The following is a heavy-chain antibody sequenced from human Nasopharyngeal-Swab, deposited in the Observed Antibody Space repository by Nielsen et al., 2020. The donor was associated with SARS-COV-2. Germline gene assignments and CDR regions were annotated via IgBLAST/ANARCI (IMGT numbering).Heavy chain of an antibody. CDR1: GFTFSSYA. V-gene: IGHV3-30*04. CDR2: ISYDGSNK. J-gene: IGHJ4*02. Sequence: GESLKISCAASGFTFSSYAMHWVRQAPGKGLEWVAVISYDGSNKYYADSVKGRFTISRDNSKKTLYLQMNSLRAEDTAVYYCGRTSHWGQGTLVTVSS. CDR3: GRTSH.